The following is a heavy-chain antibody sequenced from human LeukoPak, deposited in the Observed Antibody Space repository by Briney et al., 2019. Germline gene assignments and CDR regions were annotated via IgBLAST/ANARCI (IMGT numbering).Heavy chain of an antibody. V-gene: IGHV3-21*01. CDR1: GFTFSSYS. D-gene: IGHD5-12*01. CDR2: ISSSSSSSSYI. J-gene: IGHJ6*02. CDR3: ARDLGYAYYYGMDV. Sequence: GGSLRLSCAASGFTFSSYSMNWVRQAPGKGLEWVSSISSSSSSSSYIYYADSLRGRFTISRDNAKNSLLLQMNSLTAEDAAVYYCARDLGYAYYYGMDVWGQGTTVTVSS.